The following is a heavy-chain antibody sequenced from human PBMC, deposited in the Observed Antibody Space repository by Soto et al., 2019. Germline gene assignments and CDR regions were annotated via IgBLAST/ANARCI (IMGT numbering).Heavy chain of an antibody. D-gene: IGHD3-16*02. J-gene: IGHJ6*02. CDR2: IVPSLDTT. V-gene: IGHV1-69*09. Sequence: QVHLVQSGTEVKKPGSSVKVSCKASGGTFSSSGFSWVRQAPGQGLEWMGMIVPSLDTTNDAQKFQARVTIAADRATSTAYLELQSLRSEDTAVYYCASCPQPRYTDDPYAVDVWGQGTRVIVSS. CDR1: GGTFSSSG. CDR3: ASCPQPRYTDDPYAVDV.